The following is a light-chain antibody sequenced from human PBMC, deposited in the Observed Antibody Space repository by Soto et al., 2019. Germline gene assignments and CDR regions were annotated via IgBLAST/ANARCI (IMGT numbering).Light chain of an antibody. CDR2: DAS. Sequence: EIVLTQSQATLSLSPGERATLSCRASQSVSSYLAWYQQKPGQAPRLLIYDASNRATGIPARFSGSGSGTDFTLTISSLEPEDFAVYYWQQRSNWPFVYTFGQGTKLEIK. J-gene: IGKJ2*01. CDR1: QSVSSY. CDR3: QQRSNWPFVYT. V-gene: IGKV3-11*01.